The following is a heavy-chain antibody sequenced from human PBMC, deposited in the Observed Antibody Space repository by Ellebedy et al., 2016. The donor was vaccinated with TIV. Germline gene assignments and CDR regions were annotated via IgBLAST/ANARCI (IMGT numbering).Heavy chain of an antibody. J-gene: IGHJ4*02. D-gene: IGHD5-12*01. V-gene: IGHV3-48*04. CDR1: GFTFSSYS. Sequence: GGSLRLSXAASGFTFSSYSMNWVRQAPGKGLEWVSYISSSSSTIYYADSVKGRFTISRDNAKNSLYLQMNSLRAEDTAVYYCARVSLSYDFDYWGQGTLVTVSS. CDR3: ARVSLSYDFDY. CDR2: ISSSSSTI.